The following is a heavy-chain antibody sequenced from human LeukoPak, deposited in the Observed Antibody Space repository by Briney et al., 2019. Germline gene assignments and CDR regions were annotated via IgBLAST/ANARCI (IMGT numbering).Heavy chain of an antibody. J-gene: IGHJ6*02. Sequence: RSSETLSLTCSVSGGSVSSGTYYETWIRQPPGKGLEWIGHVYFSGTSSYNPSLKSRVTISADTSKNQFSLKLISVTAADTAVYYCARGMAWGGYYYYGMDVWGQGTTVTVSS. CDR2: VYFSGTS. D-gene: IGHD3-3*01. CDR1: GGSVSSGTYY. CDR3: ARGMAWGGYYYYGMDV. V-gene: IGHV4-61*01.